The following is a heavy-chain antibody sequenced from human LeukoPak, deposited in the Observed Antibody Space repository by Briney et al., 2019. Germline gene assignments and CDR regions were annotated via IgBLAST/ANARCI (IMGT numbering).Heavy chain of an antibody. CDR3: ARDQGYSYGYSYYYYMDV. V-gene: IGHV4-61*02. Sequence: SQTLSLTCTVSDGSVTSGNYYWNWIRQPAGKGLEWIGRIYTNGGASYNPSLKSRVTISVDTSKNQFSLKLSSVTAADTAVYFSARDQGYSYGYSYYYYMDVWGKGTTVTVSS. CDR2: IYTNGGA. CDR1: DGSVTSGNYY. J-gene: IGHJ6*03. D-gene: IGHD5-18*01.